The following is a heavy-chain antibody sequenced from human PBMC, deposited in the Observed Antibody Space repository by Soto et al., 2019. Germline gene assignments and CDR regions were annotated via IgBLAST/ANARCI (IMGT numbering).Heavy chain of an antibody. V-gene: IGHV3-23*01. CDR2: ISGSGGST. CDR1: GFTFSGYA. D-gene: IGHD3-22*01. Sequence: GGSLRLSCAASGFTFSGYAMSGVRQSPGKGLEWVSAISGSGGSTYYADSVKGRFTISRDNSKNTLYLQMNSLRAEDTAVYYCAKVSSAYYDSSGYPDYWGQGTLVTVSS. J-gene: IGHJ4*02. CDR3: AKVSSAYYDSSGYPDY.